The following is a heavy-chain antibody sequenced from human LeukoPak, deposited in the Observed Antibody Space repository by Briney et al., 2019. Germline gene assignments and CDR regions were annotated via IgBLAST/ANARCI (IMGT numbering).Heavy chain of an antibody. V-gene: IGHV4-4*07. J-gene: IGHJ6*02. CDR1: GGSISSYY. D-gene: IGHD3-3*01. CDR3: AKNYDLLLTSMDV. CDR2: IYTSGST. Sequence: SETLSLTCTVSGGSISSYYWSWIRQPAGKGLEWIGRIYTSGSTNYNPSLKSRVTMSVDTSNNQFSLKLSSVTAADTAVYYCAKNYDLLLTSMDVWGQGTTVTVSS.